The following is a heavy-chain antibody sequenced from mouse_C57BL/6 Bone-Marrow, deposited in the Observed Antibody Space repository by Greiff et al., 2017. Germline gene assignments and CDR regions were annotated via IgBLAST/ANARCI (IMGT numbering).Heavy chain of an antibody. CDR2: IYPRDGST. D-gene: IGHD1-1*01. J-gene: IGHJ2*01. V-gene: IGHV1-78*01. Sequence: VQLQQSDAELVKPGASVNISCKVSGYTFTDHTIHWMKQRPEQGLEWIGYIYPRDGSTKYNEKFKGKATLTADKSSSTAYMQLNSLTSEDSAVYFCARGNYYGSSYLDYWGQGTTLTVSS. CDR1: GYTFTDHT. CDR3: ARGNYYGSSYLDY.